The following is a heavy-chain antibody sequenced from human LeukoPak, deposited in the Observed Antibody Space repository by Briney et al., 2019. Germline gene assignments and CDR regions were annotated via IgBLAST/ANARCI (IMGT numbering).Heavy chain of an antibody. V-gene: IGHV4-30-4*01. J-gene: IGHJ4*02. CDR1: GGSISSGDYY. Sequence: SETLSLTCTVSGGSISSGDYYWSWIRRPPGKGLEWIGYIYYSGSTYYNPSLKSRVTISVDTSKNQFSLKLSSVTAADTAVYYCAREQQREPIFDYWGQGTLVTVSS. D-gene: IGHD6-13*01. CDR2: IYYSGST. CDR3: AREQQREPIFDY.